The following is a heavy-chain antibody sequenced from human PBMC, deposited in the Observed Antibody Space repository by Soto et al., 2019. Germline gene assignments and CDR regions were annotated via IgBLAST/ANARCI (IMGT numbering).Heavy chain of an antibody. CDR2: IYYSGST. V-gene: IGHV4-39*02. Sequence: XETLSLTCTVSGCSISSSSYYWGWIRQPPGKGLEWIGSIYYSGSTSYNPSLKSRVTISVDTSKNQFSLKLSSVTAADTAVYYCAREGSGSLWGQGTLVTVSS. CDR1: GCSISSSSYY. J-gene: IGHJ4*02. D-gene: IGHD6-19*01. CDR3: AREGSGSL.